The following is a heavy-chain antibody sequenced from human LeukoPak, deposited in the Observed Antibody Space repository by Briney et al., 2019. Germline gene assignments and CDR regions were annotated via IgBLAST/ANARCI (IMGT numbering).Heavy chain of an antibody. J-gene: IGHJ4*02. D-gene: IGHD6-13*01. CDR2: IYASGST. CDR1: GGSIGSGAYY. CDR3: ARSHKQFPGGYSSSWYYFDY. V-gene: IGHV4-61*02. Sequence: PSQTLSLTCTVSGGSIGSGAYYWSWIRQPAGKGPEWIGRIYASGSTNYNPSLKSRVTISVDTSENQFSLNLRSVTAADTAVYYCARSHKQFPGGYSSSWYYFDYWGQGTLVTVSS.